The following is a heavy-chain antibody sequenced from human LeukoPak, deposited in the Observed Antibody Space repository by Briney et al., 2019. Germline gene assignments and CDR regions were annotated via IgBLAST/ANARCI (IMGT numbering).Heavy chain of an antibody. J-gene: IGHJ6*03. CDR3: ARVGGVYYDSSGYYHHYYYYYMDV. CDR1: GFTFDDYG. V-gene: IGHV3-20*01. D-gene: IGHD3-22*01. CDR2: INWNGGST. Sequence: PGGSLRLSCAASGFTFDDYGMSWVRQAPGKGLEWVSGINWNGGSTGYADSVKGRFTISRDNAKNSLYLQMNSLRAEDTALYHCARVGGVYYDSSGYYHHYYYYYMDVWGKGTTVTISS.